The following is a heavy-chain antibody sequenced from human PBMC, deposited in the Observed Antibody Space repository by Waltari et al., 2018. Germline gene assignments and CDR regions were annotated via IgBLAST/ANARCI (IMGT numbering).Heavy chain of an antibody. J-gene: IGHJ5*02. V-gene: IGHV1-69*08. CDR2: IIPILGIA. CDR1: GGTFSSYT. CDR3: ARDVYGDYSNWFDP. D-gene: IGHD4-17*01. Sequence: QVQLVQSGAELKKPGSSVKVSCKASGGTFSSYTISWVRQAPGQGLEWMGRIIPILGIANYAQKFQGRVTITADKSTSTAYMELSSLRSEDTAVYYCARDVYGDYSNWFDPWGQGTLVTVSS.